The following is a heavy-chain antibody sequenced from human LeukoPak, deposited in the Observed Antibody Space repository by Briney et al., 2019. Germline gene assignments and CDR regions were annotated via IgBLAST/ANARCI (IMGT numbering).Heavy chain of an antibody. V-gene: IGHV5-51*01. CDR2: IYPGDSDT. CDR1: GYSFTSYW. J-gene: IGHJ3*02. CDR3: ARQHYYYDSSGYEMAAFDI. D-gene: IGHD3-22*01. Sequence: GESLKISCKGSGYSFTSYWIGWVRQMPGKGLEWMGIIYPGDSDTRYSPSFQGQVTISADKSISTAYLQWSSLKASDTAMYYCARQHYYYDSSGYEMAAFDIWGQGTMVTVSS.